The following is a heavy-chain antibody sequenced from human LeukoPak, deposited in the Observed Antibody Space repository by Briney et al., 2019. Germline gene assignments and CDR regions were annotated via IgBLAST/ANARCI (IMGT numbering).Heavy chain of an antibody. CDR3: ARWHSHGRYFDY. CDR1: GGSISGYY. CDR2: TSDSGGHT. J-gene: IGHJ4*02. D-gene: IGHD2-21*01. Sequence: SETLSLTCTVSGGSISGYYWKWIRQPSGQGLEWIGYTSDSGGHTDYKPSLKSRVAISVDTSKNQFSLKLTFATAADTAVYYCARWHSHGRYFDYWGQGTLVTVSS. V-gene: IGHV4-59*01.